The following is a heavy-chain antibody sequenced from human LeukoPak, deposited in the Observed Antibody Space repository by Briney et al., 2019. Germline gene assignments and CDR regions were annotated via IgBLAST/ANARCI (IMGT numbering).Heavy chain of an antibody. CDR2: LNQYGNDK. V-gene: IGHV3-7*01. Sequence: GGSLRLSCAASGFTFSSYWMTWVRQAPGKGLEWVANLNQYGNDKYYADSVKGRFTISRDNSKNTLYLQMNSLRAEDTAVYYCARGRGVVISAFDIWGQGTMVTVSS. CDR3: ARGRGVVISAFDI. CDR1: GFTFSSYW. D-gene: IGHD3-22*01. J-gene: IGHJ3*02.